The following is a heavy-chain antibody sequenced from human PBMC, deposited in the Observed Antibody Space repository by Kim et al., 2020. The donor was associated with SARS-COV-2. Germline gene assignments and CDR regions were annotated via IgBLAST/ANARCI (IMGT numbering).Heavy chain of an antibody. V-gene: IGHV3-53*01. J-gene: IGHJ4*02. D-gene: IGHD6-13*01. Sequence: YYAESVKGRFTISRDISKNTRYLQMNGLRAEDTAVYYCARRLSSSWASDYWGQGTLVTVSS. CDR3: ARRLSSSWASDY.